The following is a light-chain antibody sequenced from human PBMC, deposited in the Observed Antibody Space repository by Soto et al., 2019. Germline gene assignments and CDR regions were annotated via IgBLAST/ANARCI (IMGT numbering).Light chain of an antibody. J-gene: IGLJ1*01. CDR3: SSWDGSLSGYV. V-gene: IGLV1-47*02. CDR2: NNN. CDR1: SSNIGSNY. Sequence: QSVLTQPPSASGTPGQGVTISCSGSSSNIGSNYVYWYQQLSGTAPKLLIYNNNQRPSGVPDRFSASKSGTSASLAIRGLRSDDEADYYCSSWDGSLSGYVFGAGTRSPS.